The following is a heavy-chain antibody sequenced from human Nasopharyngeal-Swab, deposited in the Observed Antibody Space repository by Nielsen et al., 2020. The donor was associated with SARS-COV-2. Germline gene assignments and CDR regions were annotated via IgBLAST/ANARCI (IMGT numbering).Heavy chain of an antibody. CDR1: GFTFSSYA. J-gene: IGHJ4*02. V-gene: IGHV3-64*01. CDR3: ATGDGYGRDY. Sequence: GGSLRLSCAASGFTFSSYAMHWVRQAPGKGLEYVSAISSNGGSTYYANSVKGRFTISRDNSKNTLYLQMGSLRAEDMAVYYCATGDGYGRDYWGQGTLVTVSS. CDR2: ISSNGGST. D-gene: IGHD5-24*01.